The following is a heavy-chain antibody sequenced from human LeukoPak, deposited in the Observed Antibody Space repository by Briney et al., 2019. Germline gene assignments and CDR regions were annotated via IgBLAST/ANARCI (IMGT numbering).Heavy chain of an antibody. D-gene: IGHD3-3*01. CDR3: ARGVERITIFGVADYYGMDV. Sequence: GGSLRLSCAASGFTFSDYYMSWIRQAPGEGLEWVSYISSSGSTIYYADSVKGRFTISRDNAKNSLYLQMNSLRAEDTAVYYCARGVERITIFGVADYYGMDVWGQGTTVTVSS. J-gene: IGHJ6*02. CDR2: ISSSGSTI. V-gene: IGHV3-11*01. CDR1: GFTFSDYY.